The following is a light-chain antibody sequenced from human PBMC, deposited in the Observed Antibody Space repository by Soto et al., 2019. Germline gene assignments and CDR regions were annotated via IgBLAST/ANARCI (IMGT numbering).Light chain of an antibody. CDR2: DVS. Sequence: QSALTQPRSVSGSPGQSVTISCTGTGIDVGGYNHVSWYQQHPGKAPRLMIYDVSQRPSGVPNRFSGSKSGNTASLTISGLQAEDEADFYCSSYAGSHTHVVFGGGTKLTVL. CDR1: GIDVGGYNH. CDR3: SSYAGSHTHVV. V-gene: IGLV2-11*01. J-gene: IGLJ2*01.